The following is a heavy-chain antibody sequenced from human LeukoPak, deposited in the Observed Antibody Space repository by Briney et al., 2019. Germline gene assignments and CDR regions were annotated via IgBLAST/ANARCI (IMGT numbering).Heavy chain of an antibody. D-gene: IGHD5-18*01. Sequence: ASVKASCKASGYRFTGYYMHWVRQAPGQGLEWMGIINPSGGSTSYAQKFQGRVTMTRDMSTSTVYMELSSLRSEDTAVYYCARVLAGYSYGSPMGYWGQGTLVTVSS. CDR1: GYRFTGYY. CDR2: INPSGGST. CDR3: ARVLAGYSYGSPMGY. J-gene: IGHJ4*02. V-gene: IGHV1-46*01.